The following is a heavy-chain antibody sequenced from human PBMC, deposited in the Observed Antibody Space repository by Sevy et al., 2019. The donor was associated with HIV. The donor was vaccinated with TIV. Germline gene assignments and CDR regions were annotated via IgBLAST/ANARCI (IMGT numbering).Heavy chain of an antibody. CDR1: GFTFTTYD. V-gene: IGHV3-48*03. CDR3: ANEGLGGFSSSLDR. Sequence: GGSLRLSCAASGFTFTTYDMTWVRQAPGKGLEWIAYISRSASDIKYADSVKGRFTISRDNTRNSLYLAMSSLSAEDTAVYYSANEGLGGFSSSLDRWGQGTLVTVSS. CDR2: ISRSASDI. D-gene: IGHD2-15*01. J-gene: IGHJ5*02.